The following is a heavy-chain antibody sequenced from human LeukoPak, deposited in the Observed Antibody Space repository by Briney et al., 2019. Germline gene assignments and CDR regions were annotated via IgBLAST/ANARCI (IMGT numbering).Heavy chain of an antibody. CDR3: ARGGTSGSLIY. Sequence: GGSLRLSCAASGFTFSNYWMHWVRQDPLKGLVWVSRINSDGGSTGYADSVKGRFTISRDNAKNTLYLQMNSLRADDTALYYRARGGTSGSLIYWGQGTLVTVSS. V-gene: IGHV3-74*01. D-gene: IGHD1-26*01. CDR1: GFTFSNYW. CDR2: INSDGGST. J-gene: IGHJ4*02.